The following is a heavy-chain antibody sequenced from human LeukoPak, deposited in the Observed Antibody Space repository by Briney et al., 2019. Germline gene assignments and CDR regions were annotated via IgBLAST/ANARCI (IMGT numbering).Heavy chain of an antibody. CDR1: GFTFSSYA. CDR2: ISSNGGST. CDR3: VKDRFYPTGGFDY. D-gene: IGHD3-16*01. V-gene: IGHV3-64D*06. J-gene: IGHJ4*02. Sequence: GGSLRLSCSASGFTFSSYAMHWVRQAPGKGLEYVSAISSNGGSTYYADSVKGRFTISRDNSKNTLYLQMSSLRAEDTAVYYCVKDRFYPTGGFDYWGQGTLVTVSS.